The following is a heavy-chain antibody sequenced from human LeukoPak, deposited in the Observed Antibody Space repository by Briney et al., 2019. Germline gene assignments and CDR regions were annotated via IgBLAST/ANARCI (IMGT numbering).Heavy chain of an antibody. CDR3: AIRWSTTGTTGFDY. V-gene: IGHV1-2*02. D-gene: IGHD1-1*01. CDR1: GYTFTGYY. Sequence: ASVKVSCKASGYTFTGYYMHWVRQAPGRGLEWMGWINPNSGGTNYAQKFQGRVTMTRDTSISTAYMELSRLRSDDTAVYYCAIRWSTTGTTGFDYWGQGTLVTVSS. CDR2: INPNSGGT. J-gene: IGHJ4*02.